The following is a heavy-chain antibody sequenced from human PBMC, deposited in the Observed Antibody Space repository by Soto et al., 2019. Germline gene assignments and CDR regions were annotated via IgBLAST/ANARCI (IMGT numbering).Heavy chain of an antibody. D-gene: IGHD2-2*01. J-gene: IGHJ6*02. CDR3: ASNRLGYCSSSSCPGDX. V-gene: IGHV4-4*07. CDR2: IYTSGST. CDR1: GGSISSCY. Sequence: SETLSLTCTVSGGSISSCYWSWIRQPAGKGLEWILRIYTSGSTNYNHSLKSRVTMSVETYKNQFSLKLSSVTAADTAVYYCASNRLGYCSSSSCPGDXWGQGTTVTVS.